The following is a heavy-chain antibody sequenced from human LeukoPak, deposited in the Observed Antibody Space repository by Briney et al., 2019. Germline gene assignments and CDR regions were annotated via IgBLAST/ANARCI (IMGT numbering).Heavy chain of an antibody. CDR2: IHWNSGSI. J-gene: IGHJ3*02. CDR1: GFTFDDYS. CDR3: AKDILPGIVVVPAATFGAFDI. Sequence: GGSLRLSCAASGFTFDDYSMHWVRQAPGKGLEWVSGIHWNSGSIGYADSVKGRFTISRDNAKNSLYLQMNSLRAEDTALYYCAKDILPGIVVVPAATFGAFDIWGQGTMVTVSS. V-gene: IGHV3-9*01. D-gene: IGHD2-2*01.